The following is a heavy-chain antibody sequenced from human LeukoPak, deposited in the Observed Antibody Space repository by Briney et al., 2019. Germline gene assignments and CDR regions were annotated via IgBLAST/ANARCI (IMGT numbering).Heavy chain of an antibody. V-gene: IGHV3-15*01. CDR3: TTEERVSSGYCSGGSCYIDY. D-gene: IGHD2-15*01. CDR1: AFIFSNAW. J-gene: IGHJ4*02. CDR2: IKSKTDGGTT. Sequence: GGSLRLSCAASAFIFSNAWMNWVRQAPGKGLEWVGRIKSKTDGGTTDYAAPVKGRFTISRDDSKNTLYLQMNSLKTEDTAVYYCTTEERVSSGYCSGGSCYIDYWGQGTLVTVSS.